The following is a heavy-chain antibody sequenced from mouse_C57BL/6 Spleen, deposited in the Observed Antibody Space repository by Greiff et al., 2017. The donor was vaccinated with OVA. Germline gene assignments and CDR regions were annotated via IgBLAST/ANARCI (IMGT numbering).Heavy chain of an antibody. D-gene: IGHD2-10*02. Sequence: QVQLKESGAELARPGASVKLSCKASGYTFTSYGLSWVKQRTGQGLEWIGEIYPRSGNTYYNEKFKGKATLTADKSSSTAYMELRSLTSEDSAVYFGAREGYGSYGYYFDDWGKGTTLTVSS. J-gene: IGHJ2*01. CDR2: IYPRSGNT. CDR1: GYTFTSYG. V-gene: IGHV1-81*01. CDR3: AREGYGSYGYYFDD.